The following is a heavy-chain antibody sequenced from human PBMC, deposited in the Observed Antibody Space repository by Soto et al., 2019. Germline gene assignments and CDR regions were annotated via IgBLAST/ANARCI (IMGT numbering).Heavy chain of an antibody. CDR3: ASNGGGGYEPPGS. CDR2: IWYDGSNK. Sequence: GGSLRLSCAASGFTFSSYGMHWVRQAPGKGLEWVAVIWYDGSNKYYADSVKGRFTISRDNSKNTLYLQMNSLRAEDTAVYYCASNGGGGYEPPGSWGQGTLVTVSS. D-gene: IGHD5-12*01. CDR1: GFTFSSYG. J-gene: IGHJ5*02. V-gene: IGHV3-33*01.